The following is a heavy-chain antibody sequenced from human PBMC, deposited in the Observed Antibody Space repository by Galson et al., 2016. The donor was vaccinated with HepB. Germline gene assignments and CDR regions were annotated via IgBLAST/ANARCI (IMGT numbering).Heavy chain of an antibody. CDR2: ISDTGII. CDR1: GFRFNNYG. J-gene: IGHJ4*02. V-gene: IGHV3-23*01. D-gene: IGHD6-19*01. CDR3: AKDIARSNGWSRPGRNDY. Sequence: SLRLSCAVSGFRFNNYGMIWVRQAPGTGLEWGSGISDTGIIHYADSVKGRFTISRDTSKNTLYLQMNSLRAEDTAVYYLAKDIARSNGWSRPGRNDYWGQGTLVSVSS.